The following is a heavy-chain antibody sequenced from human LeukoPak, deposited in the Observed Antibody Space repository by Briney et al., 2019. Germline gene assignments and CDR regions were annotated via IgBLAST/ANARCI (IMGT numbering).Heavy chain of an antibody. J-gene: IGHJ5*02. CDR3: ARDDGSSMTNNINWYVH. CDR1: GGSISSSY. D-gene: IGHD5-24*01. CDR2: IHSSGST. V-gene: IGHV4-59*01. Sequence: SETLSLTCTVSGGSISSSYWTWIRQPPGKGLEWIGYIHSSGSTSYNPSLKSRVTIPLDTSKNQFSLKLSPVTAADTAVYYCARDDGSSMTNNINWYVHWGQGTLVTVSS.